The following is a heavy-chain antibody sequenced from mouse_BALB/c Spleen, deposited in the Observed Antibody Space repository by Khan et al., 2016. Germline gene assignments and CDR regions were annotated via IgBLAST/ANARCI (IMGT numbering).Heavy chain of an antibody. CDR2: IWTGGGT. Sequence: VQLKESGPGLVAPSQSLSITCTVSGFSLTSYDISWIRQPPGKGLEWLGVIWTGGGTNYNSAFMSRLSISKDNSKSQVFLKMNSLQTDDTAIYYCVRNLYYFDYWGQGTTLTVSS. CDR3: VRNLYYFDY. V-gene: IGHV2-9-2*01. CDR1: GFSLTSYD. J-gene: IGHJ2*01.